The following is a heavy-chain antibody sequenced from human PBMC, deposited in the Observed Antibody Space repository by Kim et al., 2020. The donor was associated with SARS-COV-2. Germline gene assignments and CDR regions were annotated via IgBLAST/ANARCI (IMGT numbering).Heavy chain of an antibody. CDR2: ISYDGSNK. V-gene: IGHV3-30*18. J-gene: IGHJ4*02. D-gene: IGHD6-13*01. CDR1: GFTFSSYA. Sequence: GGSLRLSCAASGFTFSSYAMHWVRQAPGKGLEWVVFISYDGSNKYYADSVKGRFTISRDNSKNTLYLQMNSLRAEDTAVYYCAKDLSSSWSIDYWGQGTLVTVSS. CDR3: AKDLSSSWSIDY.